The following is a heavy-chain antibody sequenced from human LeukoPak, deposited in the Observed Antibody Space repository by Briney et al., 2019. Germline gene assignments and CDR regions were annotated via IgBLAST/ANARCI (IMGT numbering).Heavy chain of an antibody. CDR2: ISGSGGST. J-gene: IGHJ4*02. CDR3: AKDRSETYYYDSSGYY. D-gene: IGHD3-22*01. CDR1: GFTFSSYA. Sequence: PGGSLRLSCAASGFTFSSYAMSWVRQAPGKGLEWVSAISGSGGSTYYADSVKGRFTISRDNSKNTLYLQMNSLRAEDTAVYYCAKDRSETYYYDSSGYYWGQGTLVIVSS. V-gene: IGHV3-23*01.